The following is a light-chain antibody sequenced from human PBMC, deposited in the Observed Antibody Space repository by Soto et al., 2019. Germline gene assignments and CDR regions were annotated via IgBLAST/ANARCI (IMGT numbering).Light chain of an antibody. V-gene: IGKV1-39*01. CDR2: AAS. CDR3: QQTYIFPWT. J-gene: IGKJ1*01. Sequence: DIQMTQSPSSLSASVGDRVTITCRASQTISSYLNWYQQKPGKAPKLLIYAASSLQSGVPSRFSGSGSGTDFTVTISSPQPEDFATYYCQQTYIFPWTFGQGTKVEIK. CDR1: QTISSY.